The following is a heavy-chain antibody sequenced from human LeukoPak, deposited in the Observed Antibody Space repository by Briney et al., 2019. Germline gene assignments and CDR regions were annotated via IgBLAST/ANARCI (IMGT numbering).Heavy chain of an antibody. CDR2: ISSGRTI. V-gene: IGHV3-48*03. Sequence: GGSLRLSCAASGFTFSSYEMNWVRQAPGKGLEWVSYISSGRTIYYADSVKGRFAISRDNAKNSLYLQMNSLRAEDTAVYYCARLYSSSSGKAFDIWGQGTMVTVSS. J-gene: IGHJ3*02. CDR1: GFTFSSYE. CDR3: ARLYSSSSGKAFDI. D-gene: IGHD6-6*01.